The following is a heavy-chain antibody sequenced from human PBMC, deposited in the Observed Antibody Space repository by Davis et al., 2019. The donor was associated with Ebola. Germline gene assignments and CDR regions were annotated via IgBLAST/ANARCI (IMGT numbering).Heavy chain of an antibody. CDR2: ISSSSSTI. CDR1: GLTFSSFG. V-gene: IGHV3-48*01. D-gene: IGHD1-20*01. J-gene: IGHJ4*02. CDR3: ARDPQVYNWETHPTWDQ. Sequence: GGSLRLSCAASGLTFSSFGMNWVRQAPGKGLVWVSYISSSSSTIYYADSVKGRFTISRDNAKNSLYLQMNSLRGEDTALYFCARDPQVYNWETHPTWDQWGQGTLVTVST.